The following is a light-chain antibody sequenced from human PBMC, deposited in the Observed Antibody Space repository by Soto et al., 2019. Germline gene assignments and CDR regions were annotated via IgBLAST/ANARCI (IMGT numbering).Light chain of an antibody. V-gene: IGLV1-51*02. J-gene: IGLJ7*01. CDR1: SSNIGNNY. CDR3: GTWDSSLSVWV. Sequence: QSVLTQPPSVSAAPGQKVTLSCSGSSSNIGNNYVSWYQQLPGTAPKLLIYENNKRPSGIPDRFSGSKSGTSATLGITGLQTGDEADYYCGTWDSSLSVWVFGGGTQLTVL. CDR2: ENN.